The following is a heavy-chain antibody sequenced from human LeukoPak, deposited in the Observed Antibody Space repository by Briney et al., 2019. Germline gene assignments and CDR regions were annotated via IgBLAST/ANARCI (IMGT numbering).Heavy chain of an antibody. J-gene: IGHJ6*03. D-gene: IGHD1-26*01. CDR2: ISGRGHST. CDR1: GFTFNNYA. Sequence: GGSLRLSSVASGFTFNNYAMTWVRHGPGKGLEWVSAISGRGHSTYYADSVKVRFTISRANAKNILYLQINSLRAEDTAVYYCAKDGISWYYYLDVWGKGTTVTISS. V-gene: IGHV3-23*01. CDR3: AKDGISWYYYLDV.